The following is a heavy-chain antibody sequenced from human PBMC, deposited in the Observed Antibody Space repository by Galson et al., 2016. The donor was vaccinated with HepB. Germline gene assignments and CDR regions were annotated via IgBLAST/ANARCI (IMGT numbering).Heavy chain of an antibody. Sequence: SVKVSCKVSGYRLAELSMHWVRQAPGKGPEWMGGYDHEDGERTYAQKFQGRVTMTEDTSTDTAYMELASLGSEEPAVYYCAGRPGQTNDYWGQGTLVTVSS. J-gene: IGHJ4*02. CDR3: AGRPGQTNDY. CDR1: GYRLAELS. V-gene: IGHV1-24*01. D-gene: IGHD3-10*01. CDR2: YDHEDGER.